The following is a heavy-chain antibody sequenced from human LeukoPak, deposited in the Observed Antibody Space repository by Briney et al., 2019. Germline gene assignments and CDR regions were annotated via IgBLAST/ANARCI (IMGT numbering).Heavy chain of an antibody. V-gene: IGHV4-59*11. D-gene: IGHD3-10*01. Sequence: PSETLSLTCNVSGDPISGPYWNWIRQSPGRGLECIGYTHYTGETNYNPSLKSRLTMSVDTSNNQVYLRLSSVTAADTAVYYCGRNLGSGSDHWGQGTLVTVSS. CDR1: GDPISGPY. J-gene: IGHJ4*02. CDR2: THYTGET. CDR3: GRNLGSGSDH.